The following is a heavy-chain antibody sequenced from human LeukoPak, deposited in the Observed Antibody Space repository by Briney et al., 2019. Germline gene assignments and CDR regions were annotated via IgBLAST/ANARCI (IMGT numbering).Heavy chain of an antibody. CDR3: ARRRGDGDYRPDS. CDR2: IHYSGNT. V-gene: IGHV4-39*01. CDR1: GFTFSSYA. D-gene: IGHD4-17*01. J-gene: IGHJ4*02. Sequence: GSLRLSCAASGFTFSSYAMGWIRQPPGKGLEWIGSIHYSGNTYYNPSLKSRVTISVDTSKNQFSLTLTSVTAADTSVYYCARRRGDGDYRPDSWGQGTLVAVSS.